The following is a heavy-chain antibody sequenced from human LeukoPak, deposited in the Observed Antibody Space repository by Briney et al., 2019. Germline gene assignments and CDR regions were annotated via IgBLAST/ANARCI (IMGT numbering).Heavy chain of an antibody. CDR1: GFTFDDYG. CDR2: INWNGGST. D-gene: IGHD3-22*01. J-gene: IGHJ4*02. CDR3: ARARSVAWYYDSSGYKDY. Sequence: GGSLRLSCAASGFTFDDYGMIWVRQAPGKGLEWVSGINWNGGSTGYADSVKGRCTISRDNAKNSLYLQMNSLRAEDTAVYYCARARSVAWYYDSSGYKDYWGQGTLVTVSS. V-gene: IGHV3-20*04.